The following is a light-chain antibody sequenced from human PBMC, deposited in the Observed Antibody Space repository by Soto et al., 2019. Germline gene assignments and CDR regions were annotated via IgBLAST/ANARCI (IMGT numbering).Light chain of an antibody. CDR2: RTS. V-gene: IGKV3-20*01. CDR3: QHYGDSAPFT. CDR1: QSISTTY. J-gene: IGKJ3*01. Sequence: EVVLTQSPGTLSLSPGQRATLSCRTSQSISTTYLAWYQQKPGQAPRLLMSRTSRRATGIPDRFSGSRSGTDFTLSISRLEPEDFAVYYCQHYGDSAPFTFGPGTRVDVK.